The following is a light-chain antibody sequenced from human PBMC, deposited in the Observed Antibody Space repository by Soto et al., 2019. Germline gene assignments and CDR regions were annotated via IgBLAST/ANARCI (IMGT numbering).Light chain of an antibody. J-gene: IGKJ3*01. CDR2: DAS. Sequence: EIVLTQSPDTLSLSPGERATLSCRASQSVSSSLAWYQQKPGQAPRLLIYDASKRATGIPARFSGSGSGTDFTLTISSLEPEDFAGYYCQQRSNWPPEVTFGPGTKVDIK. CDR3: QQRSNWPPEVT. V-gene: IGKV3-11*01. CDR1: QSVSSS.